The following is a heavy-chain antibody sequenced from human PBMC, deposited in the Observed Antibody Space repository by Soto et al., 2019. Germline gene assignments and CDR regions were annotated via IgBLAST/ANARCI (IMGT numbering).Heavy chain of an antibody. CDR3: AREGPPIRAHNPPEYFQH. J-gene: IGHJ1*01. Sequence: SETLSLTCTVSGDSISTRSNYWAWIRQPPGKGLERIGSIYYTGGTYYNPSLKSRVTLFLDTSKNQFSLNLSSVTAADTAVYYCAREGPPIRAHNPPEYFQHWGQGTPVTVSS. V-gene: IGHV4-39*02. CDR1: GDSISTRSNY. CDR2: IYYTGGT.